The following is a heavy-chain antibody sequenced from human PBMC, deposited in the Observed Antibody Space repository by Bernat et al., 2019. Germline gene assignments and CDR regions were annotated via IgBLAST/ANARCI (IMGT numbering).Heavy chain of an antibody. V-gene: IGHV3-30*18. D-gene: IGHD6-19*01. CDR2: ISYDGSNK. J-gene: IGHJ4*02. CDR1: GFTFSSYG. Sequence: QVQLVESGGGVVQPGRSLRLSCAASGFTFSSYGMHWVRQAPGKGLEWVAVISYDGSNKYYADSVKGRFTISRDNSKNTLYLQMNSLRAEDTAVYYCAKVAGELDYWGQGTLVTVSS. CDR3: AKVAGELDY.